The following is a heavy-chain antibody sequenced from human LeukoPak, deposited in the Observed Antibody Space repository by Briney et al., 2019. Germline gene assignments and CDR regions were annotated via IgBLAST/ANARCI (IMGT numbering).Heavy chain of an antibody. CDR1: GGSISSYY. CDR2: IYYSGST. D-gene: IGHD3-22*01. CDR3: ASGPYDSSGYTEFDY. V-gene: IGHV4-59*01. J-gene: IGHJ4*02. Sequence: SETLSLTCTVSGGSISSYYWSWIRQPPGKGLEWIGYIYYSGSTNYNPSLKSRVTISVDTSKNQFSLKLSSVTAADTAVYYCASGPYDSSGYTEFDYWGQGTLVTVSS.